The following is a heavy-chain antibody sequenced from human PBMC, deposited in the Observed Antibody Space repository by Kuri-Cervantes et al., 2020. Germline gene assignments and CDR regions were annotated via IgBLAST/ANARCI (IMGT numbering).Heavy chain of an antibody. D-gene: IGHD2-21*01. Sequence: ASVKVSCKASGHTFTSYYMHWVRQAPGQGLEWMGIINPSGGSTSYAQKFQGRVTMTRDTSTSTVYMELSSLRSDDTAVYYCARSNHLYCGGDCYSDYWGQGTLVTVSS. V-gene: IGHV1-46*01. CDR2: INPSGGST. CDR3: ARSNHLYCGGDCYSDY. CDR1: GHTFTSYY. J-gene: IGHJ4*02.